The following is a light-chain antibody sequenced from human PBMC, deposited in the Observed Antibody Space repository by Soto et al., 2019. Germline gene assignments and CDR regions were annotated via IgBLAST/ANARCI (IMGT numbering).Light chain of an antibody. CDR2: EGG. CDR3: CSYASSSTFV. Sequence: QSALTQPASVSGSPGQSIAISCTGTSNDVGSYNLVSWYQQHPGKAPKLMIYEGGKRPSGVSNRFSGSKSDNTASLTISGLQAEDEADYYCCSYASSSTFVFGGGTKLTVL. V-gene: IGLV2-23*03. CDR1: SNDVGSYNL. J-gene: IGLJ2*01.